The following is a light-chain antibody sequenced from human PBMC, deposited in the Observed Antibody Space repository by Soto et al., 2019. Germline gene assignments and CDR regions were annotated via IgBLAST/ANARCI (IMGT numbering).Light chain of an antibody. CDR2: DVS. CDR3: CSYAGSYSDV. J-gene: IGLJ1*01. CDR1: SSGVGGYNY. V-gene: IGLV2-11*01. Sequence: SALTQPRSVSGPPGQSVTIACTGTSSGVGGYNYVSWYQEQPGKAPKLMISDVSKRPSGVPDRFSGSKSGNTASLTISGLQAEDEADYYCCSYAGSYSDVFGTGTKVTVL.